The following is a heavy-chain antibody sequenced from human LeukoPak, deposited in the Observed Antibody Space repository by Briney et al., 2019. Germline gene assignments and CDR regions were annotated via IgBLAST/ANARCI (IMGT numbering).Heavy chain of an antibody. CDR2: IYSGGST. CDR3: ARDLAGYNSFDY. V-gene: IGHV3-66*01. CDR1: GFTVSSNY. Sequence: PXGSLRLSCAASGFTVSSNYMSWVRQAPGKGLEWVSSIYSGGSTYYTDSVKGRFTISRDNSKNTLYLQMNGLRAEDTAVYYCARDLAGYNSFDYWGQGTLVTVSS. J-gene: IGHJ4*02. D-gene: IGHD5-24*01.